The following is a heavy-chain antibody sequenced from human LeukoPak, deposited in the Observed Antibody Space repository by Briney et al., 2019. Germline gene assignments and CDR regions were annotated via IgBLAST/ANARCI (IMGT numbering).Heavy chain of an antibody. CDR3: ARVTGYIVEDYFDY. CDR1: GGSISSYY. Sequence: SETLSLTCTVSGGSISSYYWSWIRQPPGKGLEWIGNIYYSGSTNYNPSLKSRVTISVDTSKNQFSLKLSSVTAADTAVYYCARVTGYIVEDYFDYWGQGTLVTVSS. CDR2: IYYSGST. V-gene: IGHV4-59*01. D-gene: IGHD3-22*01. J-gene: IGHJ4*02.